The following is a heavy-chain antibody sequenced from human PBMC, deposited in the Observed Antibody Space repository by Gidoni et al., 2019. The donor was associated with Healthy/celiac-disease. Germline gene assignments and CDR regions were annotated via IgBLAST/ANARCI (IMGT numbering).Heavy chain of an antibody. D-gene: IGHD3-3*01. CDR2: ISGSGGST. V-gene: IGHV3-23*01. CDR1: GFPFSSYA. CDR3: AKWGPASYYDFWSGYLTTADWFDP. Sequence: EVQLLESGGGLVQPGGSLRLYCAASGFPFSSYAMSWVRQAPGKGLGWVSAISGSGGSTYYADSVKGRFTISRDNSKNTLYLQMNSLRAEDTAVYYCAKWGPASYYDFWSGYLTTADWFDPWGQGTLVTVSS. J-gene: IGHJ5*02.